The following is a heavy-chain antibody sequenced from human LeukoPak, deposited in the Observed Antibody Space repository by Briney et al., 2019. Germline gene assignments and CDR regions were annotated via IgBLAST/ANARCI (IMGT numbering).Heavy chain of an antibody. V-gene: IGHV3-7*03. D-gene: IGHD3-22*01. J-gene: IGHJ4*02. Sequence: GGSLRLSCVASGFTFGKYWMSWVRQAPGKGLEWVANIKLDGSEKNYVDSVKGRFTISRDNTKNSLYLQMNSLRAEDTAVFYCASVYDSSGYYPFWGQGTLVTVSS. CDR3: ASVYDSSGYYPF. CDR2: IKLDGSEK. CDR1: GFTFGKYW.